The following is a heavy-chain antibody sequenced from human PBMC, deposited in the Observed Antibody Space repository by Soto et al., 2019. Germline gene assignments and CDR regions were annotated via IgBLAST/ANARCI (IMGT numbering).Heavy chain of an antibody. CDR2: ISSNGGST. J-gene: IGHJ6*02. D-gene: IGHD6-6*01. CDR1: GFTFSSYA. V-gene: IGHV3-64D*08. CDR3: VKDQIAARTYYYYGMDV. Sequence: GGSLRLSCSASGFTFSSYAMHWVRQAPGKGLEYVSAISSNGGSTYYADSVKGRFTISRDNSKNTLYLQMSSLRAEDTAVYYCVKDQIAARTYYYYGMDVWGQGTTVTVSS.